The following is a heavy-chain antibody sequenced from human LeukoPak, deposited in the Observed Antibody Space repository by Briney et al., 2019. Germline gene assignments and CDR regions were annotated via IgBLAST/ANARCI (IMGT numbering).Heavy chain of an antibody. CDR1: GYTFTSYD. CDR3: ARGRLQSWGVRFDP. J-gene: IGHJ5*02. V-gene: IGHV1-8*01. CDR2: MNPNSGNT. Sequence: GASVKVSCKASGYTFTSYDINWVRQATGQGLEWMGWMNPNSGNTGYAQKFQGRVTITRNTSISTAYMELSSLRSEDTAVYYCARGRLQSWGVRFDPWGQGTLVTVSS. D-gene: IGHD4-11*01.